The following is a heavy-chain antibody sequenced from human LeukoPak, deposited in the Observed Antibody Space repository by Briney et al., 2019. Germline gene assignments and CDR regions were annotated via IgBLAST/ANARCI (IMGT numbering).Heavy chain of an antibody. V-gene: IGHV4-39*01. CDR1: GGSISISNYY. CDR3: ARRTSNPVGAIDY. J-gene: IGHJ4*02. D-gene: IGHD1-26*01. CDR2: ISYSGT. Sequence: SETLSLTCTVSGGSISISNYYWGWIRQPPGRGLEWIGSISYSGTYYNPSLKSRLTISVDTSKNHFSLNLRSVTAADTAVYYCARRTSNPVGAIDYWGQGTLVTISS.